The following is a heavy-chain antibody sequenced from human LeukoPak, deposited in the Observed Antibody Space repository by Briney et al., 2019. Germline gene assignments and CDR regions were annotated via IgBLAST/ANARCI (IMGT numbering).Heavy chain of an antibody. J-gene: IGHJ4*02. V-gene: IGHV1-69*05. CDR1: GGTFSSYA. Sequence: GASVKVSCKASGGTFSSYAVSWVRQAPGQGLEWMGRIIPIFGTANYAQKFQGRVTITTDESTSTAYVELSSLRSEDTAVYYCARESVVWIQLWSYFDYWGQGTLVTVSS. CDR3: ARESVVWIQLWSYFDY. CDR2: IIPIFGTA. D-gene: IGHD5-18*01.